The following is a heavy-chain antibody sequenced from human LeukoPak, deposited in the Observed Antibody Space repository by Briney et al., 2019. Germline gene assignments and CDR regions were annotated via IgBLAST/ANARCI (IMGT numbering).Heavy chain of an antibody. D-gene: IGHD6-6*01. V-gene: IGHV3-23*01. J-gene: IGHJ3*02. CDR2: ISGSGGST. CDR1: GFTLSSFS. Sequence: GGSLRLSCAASGFTLSSFSMNWVREAPGEGLEWVSAISGSGGSTYYADSVKGRFTISRDNSKNTLYLQMNRLRAEDTAVYYCAKDRINLAARQHDAFDTWGQGTMVTVSS. CDR3: AKDRINLAARQHDAFDT.